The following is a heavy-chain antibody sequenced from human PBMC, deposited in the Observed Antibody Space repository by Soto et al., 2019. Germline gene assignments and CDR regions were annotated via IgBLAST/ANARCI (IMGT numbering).Heavy chain of an antibody. CDR2: ISNNGGST. CDR1: GFTFRNYA. Sequence: GGSLRLSCSASGFTFRNYAMHWVRQAPGKGLEYVSVISNNGGSTYYADSVKGRFTITRDNSKNTLYLQMSSLRAEDTAVYYCVSAENRITGPVGPSYYYYGMDVWGQGTTVTVSS. D-gene: IGHD2-8*02. CDR3: VSAENRITGPVGPSYYYYGMDV. J-gene: IGHJ6*02. V-gene: IGHV3-64D*08.